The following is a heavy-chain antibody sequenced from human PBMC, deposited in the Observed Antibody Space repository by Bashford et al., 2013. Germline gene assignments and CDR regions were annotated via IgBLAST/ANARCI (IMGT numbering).Heavy chain of an antibody. D-gene: IGHD6-13*01. Sequence: GGSLRLSCEASRFSFSDYWMTLGPPDSREGAGVGGPHSPRWQSDILCGLCGGRFTISRDNAMYSLFLQMNSLRVEDSAIYFCARSPAIGTVDIWGQGTLVTVSS. CDR2: SPRWQSD. J-gene: IGHJ4*02. CDR3: ARSPAIGTVDI. V-gene: IGHV3-7*01. CDR1: RFSFSDYW.